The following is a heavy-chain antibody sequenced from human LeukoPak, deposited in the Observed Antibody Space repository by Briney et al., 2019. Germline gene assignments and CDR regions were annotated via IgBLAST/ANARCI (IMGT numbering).Heavy chain of an antibody. J-gene: IGHJ4*02. CDR2: IGPGGDI. Sequence: GGSLRLSCVAFGFSFTAYSMNWVRQAPGRGLEWISYIGPGGDIYYADSVTGRFTVSRDIAKNSLYLQMNGLRVEDTAVYYCARRFDSWGQGTLVTVSS. CDR3: ARRFDS. CDR1: GFSFTAYS. V-gene: IGHV3-48*01.